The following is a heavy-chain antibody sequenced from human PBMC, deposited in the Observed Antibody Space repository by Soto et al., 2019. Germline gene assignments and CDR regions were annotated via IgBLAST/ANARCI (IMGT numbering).Heavy chain of an antibody. CDR3: ARDGGLYAMDV. CDR1: GYSISSGGYY. Sequence: QVQLQESGPGLVKPSETLSLTCSVSGYSISSGGYYWGWIRQHPGKGLEWIGYIYDSGYTSYNPSLKSRVSISLDKSQNQFFLRLNSVTAADTAVYYCARDGGLYAMDVWGQGTTVIVSS. V-gene: IGHV4-31*03. J-gene: IGHJ6*02. CDR2: IYDSGYT. D-gene: IGHD2-8*01.